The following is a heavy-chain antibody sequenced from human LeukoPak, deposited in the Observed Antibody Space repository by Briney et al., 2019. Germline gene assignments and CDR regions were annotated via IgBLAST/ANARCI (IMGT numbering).Heavy chain of an antibody. D-gene: IGHD3-22*01. Sequence: SGPTLVKPTQTLTLTCTFSGFSLSTSEVGVGWIRQPPGKALEWLALIYWDDDKRYSPSLKSRLTITKDTSKNQVVLTMTNMDPVDTATDYCAHRRYYDSSGYADYFDYWGQGTLVTVSS. CDR3: AHRRYYDSSGYADYFDY. CDR2: IYWDDDK. J-gene: IGHJ4*02. CDR1: GFSLSTSEVG. V-gene: IGHV2-5*02.